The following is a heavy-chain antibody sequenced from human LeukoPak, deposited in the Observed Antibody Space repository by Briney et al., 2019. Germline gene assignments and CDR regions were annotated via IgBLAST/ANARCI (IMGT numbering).Heavy chain of an antibody. CDR3: ARSKDGGDIVVVPAATNFDY. V-gene: IGHV1-2*02. CDR2: INPNSGGT. Sequence: ASVKVSCKASGYTFTGYYMHWVRQAPGQRLEWMGWINPNSGGTNYAQKFQGRVTMTRDTSISTAYMELSRLRSDDTAVYYCARSKDGGDIVVVPAATNFDYWGQGTLVTVSS. D-gene: IGHD2-2*01. CDR1: GYTFTGYY. J-gene: IGHJ4*02.